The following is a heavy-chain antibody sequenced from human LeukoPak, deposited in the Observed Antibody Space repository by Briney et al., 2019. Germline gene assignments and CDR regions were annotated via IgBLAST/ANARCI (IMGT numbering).Heavy chain of an antibody. J-gene: IGHJ6*02. CDR2: TSAYNGNT. Sequence: ASVKVSCKASGYTFTSYGISWVRQAPGQGLEWMGWTSAYNGNTNYAQKLQGRVTMTTDTSTSTAYMELRSLRSDDTAVYYCARDRYCSSTSCYTYYYYGMDVWGQGTTVTVSS. D-gene: IGHD2-2*02. CDR1: GYTFTSYG. CDR3: ARDRYCSSTSCYTYYYYGMDV. V-gene: IGHV1-18*01.